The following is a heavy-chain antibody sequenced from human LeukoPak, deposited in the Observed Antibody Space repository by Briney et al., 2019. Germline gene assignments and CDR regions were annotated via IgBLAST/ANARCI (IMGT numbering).Heavy chain of an antibody. CDR1: GFTFSTYS. V-gene: IGHV3-23*01. CDR3: AKDLGYGSGSSFDY. D-gene: IGHD3-10*01. Sequence: PGGSLRLSCAASGFTFSTYSMNWVRQAPGKGLEWVSTISGGGGGTYYADSVKGRFTISRDNSKNTLYLKMNSLRAEDTAVYYCAKDLGYGSGSSFDYWGQGTLVTVSS. J-gene: IGHJ4*02. CDR2: ISGGGGGT.